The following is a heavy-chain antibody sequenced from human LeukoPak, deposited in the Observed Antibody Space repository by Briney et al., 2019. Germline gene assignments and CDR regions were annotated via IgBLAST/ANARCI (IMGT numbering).Heavy chain of an antibody. CDR1: GFTFSSYS. J-gene: IGHJ6*02. CDR2: ISSSSSYI. D-gene: IGHD6-13*01. CDR3: ARRTPILGIARNYYGMDV. V-gene: IGHV3-21*01. Sequence: GGSLRLSCAASGFTFSSYSMNWVRQAPGKGLEWVSSISSSSSYIYYADSVKGRFTISRDISKNTLYLQMNSLRAEDTAVYYCARRTPILGIARNYYGMDVWGQGTTVTVSS.